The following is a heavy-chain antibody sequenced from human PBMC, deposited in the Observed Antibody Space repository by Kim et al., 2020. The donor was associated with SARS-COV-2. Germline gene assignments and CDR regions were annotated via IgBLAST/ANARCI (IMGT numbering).Heavy chain of an antibody. J-gene: IGHJ4*02. Sequence: SVKGRFTISRDNSKNTLYLQMNSLRAEDTAVYYCAKDINVVVIEDYFDYWGQGTLVTVSS. V-gene: IGHV3-30*02. D-gene: IGHD2-21*01. CDR3: AKDINVVVIEDYFDY.